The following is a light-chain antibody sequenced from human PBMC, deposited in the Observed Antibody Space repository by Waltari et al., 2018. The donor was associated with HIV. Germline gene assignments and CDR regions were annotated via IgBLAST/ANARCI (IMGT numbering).Light chain of an antibody. CDR3: QQRVNWPPLS. Sequence: EIVLTQSPATLSLSPGERATLSCRASQSVSSFLAWYQHRPGQAHGLLIFDASIRATGIPARFSGSGSGTDVTLTISSLEPEDFADYYCQQRVNWPPLSFGGGTKGEIK. J-gene: IGKJ4*01. CDR2: DAS. V-gene: IGKV3-11*01. CDR1: QSVSSF.